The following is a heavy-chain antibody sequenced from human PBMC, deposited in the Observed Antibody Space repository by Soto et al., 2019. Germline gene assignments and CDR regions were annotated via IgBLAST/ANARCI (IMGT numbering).Heavy chain of an antibody. CDR1: GFTFSSYG. CDR2: IWNDGSKK. CDR3: ARDVGGQAAGPGWFDP. D-gene: IGHD6-13*01. Sequence: QEQLVESGGGVVQPGRSLTLSCAASGFTFSSYGINWVRQAPGKGLEWVAVIWNDGSKKYYADSVKGRFTISRDNSKNTLYLQMDTLKVEDTAVYYCARDVGGQAAGPGWFDPWGQGALVSVSS. J-gene: IGHJ5*02. V-gene: IGHV3-33*01.